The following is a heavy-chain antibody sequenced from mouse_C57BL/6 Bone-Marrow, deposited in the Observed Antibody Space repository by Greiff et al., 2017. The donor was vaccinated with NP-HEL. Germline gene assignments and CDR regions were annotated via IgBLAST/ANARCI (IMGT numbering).Heavy chain of an antibody. CDR1: GYTFTSYW. CDR2: IDPSDSYT. CDR3: ARGRRYYYAMDY. Sequence: VKLVESGAELVMPGASVKLSCKASGYTFTSYWMHWVKQRPGQGLEWIGEIDPSDSYTNYNQKFKGKSTLTVDKSSSTAYMQLSSLTSEDSAVYYCARGRRYYYAMDYWGQGTSVTVSS. V-gene: IGHV1-69*01. J-gene: IGHJ4*01.